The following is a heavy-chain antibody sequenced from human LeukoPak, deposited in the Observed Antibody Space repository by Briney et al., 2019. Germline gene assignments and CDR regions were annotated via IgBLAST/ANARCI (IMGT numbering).Heavy chain of an antibody. D-gene: IGHD3-10*01. CDR3: ARSTSLYQGSGTYDYGMDV. J-gene: IGHJ6*04. CDR1: GFTYSTYW. V-gene: IGHV3-7*01. CDR2: IKQDGSEK. Sequence: GGSLRLSCAASGFTYSTYWMNWVRQAPGKGLEWVANIKQDGSEKFYVDSVKGRFTISRDNAKNSLFLQMNSLRVEDTAVYYCARSTSLYQGSGTYDYGMDVWGKGTTVTVSS.